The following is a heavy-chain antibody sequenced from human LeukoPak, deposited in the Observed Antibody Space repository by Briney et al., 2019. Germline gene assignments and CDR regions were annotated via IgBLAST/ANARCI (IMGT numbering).Heavy chain of an antibody. V-gene: IGHV1-18*01. J-gene: IGHJ4*02. CDR2: ISAFNGHT. Sequence: ASVKVSCKASGYTFTNYGINWVRQAPGQGLEWIGWISAFNGHTNYAQKFQGRVTMTTDTSTSTAYMELRSLRSDDTAVYYCARARLGELSSFDYWGQGTLVTVSS. D-gene: IGHD3-16*02. CDR1: GYTFTNYG. CDR3: ARARLGELSSFDY.